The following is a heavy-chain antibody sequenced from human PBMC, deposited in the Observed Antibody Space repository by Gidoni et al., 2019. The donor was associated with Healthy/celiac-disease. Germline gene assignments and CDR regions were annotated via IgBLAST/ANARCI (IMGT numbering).Heavy chain of an antibody. D-gene: IGHD4-4*01. J-gene: IGHJ6*02. CDR3: ARNEFTVTTVADYYGMDV. V-gene: IGHV3-33*01. CDR2: IWYDGSNK. Sequence: QVQLVESGGGVVQPGRSLRLSCAASGFTFSSYGRHWVRQAPGKGLEWVAVIWYDGSNKDYADSVKGRFTISRDNSKNTLYLQMNSLRAEDTAVYYGARNEFTVTTVADYYGMDVWGQGTTVTVSS. CDR1: GFTFSSYG.